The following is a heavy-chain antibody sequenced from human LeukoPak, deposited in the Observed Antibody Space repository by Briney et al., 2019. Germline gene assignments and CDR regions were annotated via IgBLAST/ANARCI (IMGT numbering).Heavy chain of an antibody. V-gene: IGHV3-30*04. J-gene: IGHJ2*01. D-gene: IGHD6-13*01. Sequence: GGSLRLSCAASGFTFSNYAMHWVRQAPGKGLEWVAVMSHDGTNEYYADSVKGRFTISRDNSKNTLFLQMNSLRPEDTAVYYCARDYSSWYDKWYFDLWGRGTLVTVSS. CDR3: ARDYSSWYDKWYFDL. CDR2: MSHDGTNE. CDR1: GFTFSNYA.